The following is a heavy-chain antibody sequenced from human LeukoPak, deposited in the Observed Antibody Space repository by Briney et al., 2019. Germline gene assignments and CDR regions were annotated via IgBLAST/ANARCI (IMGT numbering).Heavy chain of an antibody. V-gene: IGHV3-23*01. D-gene: IGHD3-3*01. CDR2: ISGGGGNT. CDR3: AKSVAIYFYYGLDV. CDR1: GFTFSSCA. J-gene: IGHJ6*02. Sequence: GGSLRLSCAVSGFTFSSCAMSWVRQAAGKGLEYVSSISGGGGNTNYADSVKGRFTISRDNSKNTLYLQMNSLRVEDTAPYYCAKSVAIYFYYGLDVWGQGTTVTVSS.